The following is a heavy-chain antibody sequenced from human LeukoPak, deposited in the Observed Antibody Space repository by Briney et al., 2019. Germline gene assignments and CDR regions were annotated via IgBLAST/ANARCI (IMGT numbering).Heavy chain of an antibody. D-gene: IGHD3-10*01. J-gene: IGHJ4*02. CDR3: AKGPVLLWFGDYFDY. V-gene: IGHV3-23*01. CDR1: GFTFSSYA. Sequence: GGSLRLSCAASGFTFSSYAMSWVRQAPGKGLEWVSAISGSGGSTYYADSVKGRFTISRDNSKNTLYLQMNSLRAEDTAVYYCAKGPVLLWFGDYFDYWGQGTLVTVSS. CDR2: ISGSGGST.